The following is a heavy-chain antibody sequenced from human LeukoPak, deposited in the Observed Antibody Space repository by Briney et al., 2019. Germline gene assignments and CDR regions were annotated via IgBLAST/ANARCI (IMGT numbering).Heavy chain of an antibody. CDR1: AAAFTSYA. Sequence: ASGTLCCTAAAAAFTSYAISMVRQAPGPGHGWMGRIIPIISIANYAQKVQGSVTITADKTTSTAYMELSSLRSEDTAVYYCARVAQAVAFDIWGQGTMVTVSS. CDR3: ARVAQAVAFDI. J-gene: IGHJ3*02. CDR2: IIPIISIA. V-gene: IGHV1-69*04.